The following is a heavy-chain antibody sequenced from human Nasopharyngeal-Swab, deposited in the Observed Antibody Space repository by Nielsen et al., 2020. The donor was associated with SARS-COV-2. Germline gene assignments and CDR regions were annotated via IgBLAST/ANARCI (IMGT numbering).Heavy chain of an antibody. CDR1: GFTFSSYS. J-gene: IGHJ4*02. V-gene: IGHV3-21*01. Sequence: GEYLKISCAASGFTFSSYSMNWVRLAPGKGLEWVSSISSSSGSIYYADPVKGRFTVSRDNAKNSLYLQMNSLRAEDTGVYYCARVNSYGDYGGGDYWGQGTLVTVSS. CDR2: ISSSSGSI. CDR3: ARVNSYGDYGGGDY. D-gene: IGHD4-17*01.